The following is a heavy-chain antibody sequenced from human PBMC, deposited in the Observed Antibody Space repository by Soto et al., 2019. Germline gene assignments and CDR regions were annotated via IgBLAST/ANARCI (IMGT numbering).Heavy chain of an antibody. CDR1: GGTFSSYT. J-gene: IGHJ4*02. CDR3: ARAFGVVIKGFDY. V-gene: IGHV1-69*02. D-gene: IGHD3-3*01. CDR2: IIPILGIA. Sequence: SVKVSCKASGGTFSSYTISWVPQAPGQGLEWMGRIIPILGIANYAQKFQGRVTITADKSTSTAYMELSSLRSEDTAVYYCARAFGVVIKGFDYWGQGTLVTVSS.